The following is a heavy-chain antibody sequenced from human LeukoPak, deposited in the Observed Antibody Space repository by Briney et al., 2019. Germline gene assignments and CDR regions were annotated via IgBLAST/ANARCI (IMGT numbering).Heavy chain of an antibody. CDR1: GFTFSSYG. CDR3: AKDRGSSIYDGFTWFDP. V-gene: IGHV3-30*18. D-gene: IGHD6-13*01. Sequence: GGSLRLSCAASGFTFSSYGMHWVRQAPGKGLEWVAVISYDGSNKYYADSVKGRFTISRDNSNNTQFLQMNSLRAEDTAVYYCAKDRGSSIYDGFTWFDPWGQGTLVTVSS. J-gene: IGHJ5*02. CDR2: ISYDGSNK.